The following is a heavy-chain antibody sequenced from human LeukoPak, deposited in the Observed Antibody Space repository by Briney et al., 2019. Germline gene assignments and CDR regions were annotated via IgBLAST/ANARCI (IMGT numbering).Heavy chain of an antibody. J-gene: IGHJ6*02. CDR3: ARAGVEYYDFWSGRYGMDV. CDR1: GGSIRSYY. Sequence: SETLSLTCTVSGGSIRSYYWSWIRQPAGKGLEWIGRIYTSGSTNYNPSLKSRVTMSVDTSKNQFSLKLSSVTAADTAVYYCARAGVEYYDFWSGRYGMDVWGQGTTVTVSS. CDR2: IYTSGST. D-gene: IGHD3-3*01. V-gene: IGHV4-4*07.